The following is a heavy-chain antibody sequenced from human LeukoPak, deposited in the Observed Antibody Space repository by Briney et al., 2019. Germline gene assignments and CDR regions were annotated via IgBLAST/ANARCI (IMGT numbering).Heavy chain of an antibody. Sequence: GGSLRLSCAASGFSFSVYWMHWVRQAPGKGLEWVSGISWNSGSIGYADSVKGRFTISRDNAKNSLYLQMNSLRAEDTALYYCAKMGDYGDYAQPDYWGQGTLVTVSS. CDR1: GFSFSVYW. CDR2: ISWNSGSI. D-gene: IGHD4-17*01. CDR3: AKMGDYGDYAQPDY. V-gene: IGHV3-9*01. J-gene: IGHJ4*02.